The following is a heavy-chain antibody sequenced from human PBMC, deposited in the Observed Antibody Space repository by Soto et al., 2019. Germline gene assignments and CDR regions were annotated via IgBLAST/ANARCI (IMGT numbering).Heavy chain of an antibody. CDR1: GFTFSSYA. D-gene: IGHD6-13*01. Sequence: EVQLLESGGGLVQPGGSLRLSCAASGFTFSSYAMSWVRQAPGKGLEWVSAISGSGGSTYYADSVKGRFTISRDNSKNTLYLQMNSRRAEATAVYYCAKRRIAAAGTGSARHANYCDYYMDVWGKGTTVTVSS. CDR3: AKRRIAAAGTGSARHANYCDYYMDV. CDR2: ISGSGGST. J-gene: IGHJ6*03. V-gene: IGHV3-23*01.